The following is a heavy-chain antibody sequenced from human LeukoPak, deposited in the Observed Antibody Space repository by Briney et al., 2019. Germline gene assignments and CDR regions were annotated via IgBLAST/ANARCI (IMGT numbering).Heavy chain of an antibody. Sequence: PSETLSLTCTVSGYSISSGYYWGWIRPPPGKGLEWIGSIYHSGSTYYNPSLKSRVTILVDTSKNQSSLKLSSVTAADTAVYYCARVEASYYYMDVWGKGTTVTVSS. V-gene: IGHV4-38-2*02. D-gene: IGHD3-3*01. CDR1: GYSISSGYY. CDR2: IYHSGST. CDR3: ARVEASYYYMDV. J-gene: IGHJ6*03.